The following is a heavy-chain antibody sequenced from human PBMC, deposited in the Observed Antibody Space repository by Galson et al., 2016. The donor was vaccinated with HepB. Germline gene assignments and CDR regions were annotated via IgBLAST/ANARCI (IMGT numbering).Heavy chain of an antibody. J-gene: IGHJ3*01. V-gene: IGHV2-5*02. D-gene: IGHD3-22*01. CDR2: IYWDDDK. CDR1: GFSLTTGGVR. CDR3: AHVRSGFDAFDV. Sequence: PALVKPTQTLTLTCTFSGFSLTTGGVRVGWIRQPPGKALEWLALIYWDDDKRYSPSLKSRLTITNDTSKNQVVLTMTNIDPGDTATYYRAHVRSGFDAFDVWGQGTMVTVSS.